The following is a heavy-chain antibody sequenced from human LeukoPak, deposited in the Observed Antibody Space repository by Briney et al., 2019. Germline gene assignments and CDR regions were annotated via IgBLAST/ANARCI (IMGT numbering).Heavy chain of an antibody. J-gene: IGHJ4*02. CDR3: ATSTGYDVLTGYQEDHYYSDY. Sequence: GASVKVSCKASGYIFTNYYMHWVRQAPGQGLEWMGTINPRDGSTTYTQKFQGRVTVTRDTSTSTVYMDLSSLRSEDTAVYYCATSTGYDVLTGYQEDHYYSDYWGQGTLVTVSS. V-gene: IGHV1-46*01. CDR1: GYIFTNYY. D-gene: IGHD3-9*01. CDR2: INPRDGST.